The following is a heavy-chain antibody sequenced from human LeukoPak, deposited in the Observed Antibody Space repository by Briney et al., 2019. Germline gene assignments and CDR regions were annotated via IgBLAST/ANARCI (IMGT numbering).Heavy chain of an antibody. Sequence: SETLSLTCAVYGGSFSGYYWSWIRQPPGKGLEWIGEINHSGSTNYNPSLKSRVTISVDTSKNQFSLKLSSVTDADTAVYYCARDGYCSSTSCYTALRRKRNWFDPWGQGTLVTVSS. CDR2: INHSGST. V-gene: IGHV4-34*01. CDR3: ARDGYCSSTSCYTALRRKRNWFDP. D-gene: IGHD2-2*02. J-gene: IGHJ5*02. CDR1: GGSFSGYY.